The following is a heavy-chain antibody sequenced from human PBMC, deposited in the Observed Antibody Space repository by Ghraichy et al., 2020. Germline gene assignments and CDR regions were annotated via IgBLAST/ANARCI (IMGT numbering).Heavy chain of an antibody. CDR3: ARGRSGNYVDY. V-gene: IGHV3-48*02. J-gene: IGHJ4*02. CDR2: IDSTGTSI. D-gene: IGHD1-26*01. CDR1: GFSFSTSF. Sequence: LSLTCTASGFSFSTSFMDWVRQAPGKGLEWISFIDSTGTSIHYADSVKGRFSISRDNVKNSLFLQISGLRDEDTAVYYCARGRSGNYVDYWGQGTPVTVS.